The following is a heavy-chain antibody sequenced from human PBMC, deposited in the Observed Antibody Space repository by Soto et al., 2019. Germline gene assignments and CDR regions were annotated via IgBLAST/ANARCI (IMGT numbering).Heavy chain of an antibody. D-gene: IGHD6-13*01. V-gene: IGHV1-2*02. CDR3: AREGRIAAAGKGWFDP. Sequence: QVQLVQSGAEVKKPGASVKVSCKASGYTFTGYYMHWVRQAPGQGLEWMGWINPNSGGTNYAQKFQGRVTMTRDTSISTADMELSRLRSDDTSVYYRAREGRIAAAGKGWFDPWGQGTLVTVSS. J-gene: IGHJ5*02. CDR2: INPNSGGT. CDR1: GYTFTGYY.